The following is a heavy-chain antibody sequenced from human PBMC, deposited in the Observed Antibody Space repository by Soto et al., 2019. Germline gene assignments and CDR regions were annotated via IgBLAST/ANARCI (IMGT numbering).Heavy chain of an antibody. CDR2: IDWADDK. D-gene: IGHD3-22*01. Sequence: SGPTLVNPTQTLTLTCTFSGFSLSTSGMCVSWIRQPPGKALEWLAFIDWADDKHYSTSLKTRLTISKDTSKNQVVLTMTNMDPVDTATYYCARVNYYYDSSGQGGVYYYGMDVWGQGTTVTVSS. CDR3: ARVNYYYDSSGQGGVYYYGMDV. J-gene: IGHJ6*02. CDR1: GFSLSTSGMC. V-gene: IGHV2-70*01.